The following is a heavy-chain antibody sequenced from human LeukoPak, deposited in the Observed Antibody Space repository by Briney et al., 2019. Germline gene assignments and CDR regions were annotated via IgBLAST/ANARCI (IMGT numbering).Heavy chain of an antibody. V-gene: IGHV3-7*01. Sequence: GGSLSLSCVASGFTLGTFWMTWVRQAPGKGLEWVANIKQDESERYYVDSVKGRFTVSRDNAKNSLYLQMNSLKAEDTAVYCCARPRWLQFGPHDCWGQGTLVTVSS. CDR1: GFTLGTFW. CDR2: IKQDESER. D-gene: IGHD5-24*01. J-gene: IGHJ4*02. CDR3: ARPRWLQFGPHDC.